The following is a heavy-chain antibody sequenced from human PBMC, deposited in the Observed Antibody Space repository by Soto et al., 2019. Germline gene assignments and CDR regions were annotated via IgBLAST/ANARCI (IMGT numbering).Heavy chain of an antibody. V-gene: IGHV1-24*01. J-gene: IGHJ4*02. CDR1: GYTLTELS. CDR3: DTFYLPPAPPLAFDY. Sequence: DSVKVSCKVSGYTLTELSMHWVLQAPGKGHEWMGGFDPEDGETIYAQKFQGRVTMTEDTSTDTAYMELSSLRSEDTAGYYCDTFYLPPAPPLAFDYWGQGPLVTLSS. CDR2: FDPEDGET. D-gene: IGHD2-2*01.